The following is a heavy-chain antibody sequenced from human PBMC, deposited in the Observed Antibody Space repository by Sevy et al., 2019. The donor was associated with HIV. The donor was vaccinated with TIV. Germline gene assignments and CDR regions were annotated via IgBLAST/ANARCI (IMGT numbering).Heavy chain of an antibody. CDR3: ARGIASSRTLAGNY. D-gene: IGHD6-19*01. CDR2: IYYSGAT. Sequence: SETLSLTCTVSGGSTSSYYWTWIRQPPGKGLEWIGYIYYSGATTYNPSLKSRVTISIDTSKNQFSLKLSSVTAADTAVYDCARGIASSRTLAGNYWGQGTLVTVSS. J-gene: IGHJ4*02. V-gene: IGHV4-59*01. CDR1: GGSTSSYY.